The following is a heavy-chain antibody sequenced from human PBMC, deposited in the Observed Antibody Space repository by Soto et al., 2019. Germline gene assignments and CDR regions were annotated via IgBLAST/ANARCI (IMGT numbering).Heavy chain of an antibody. CDR2: IYYSGST. V-gene: IGHV4-28*01. CDR3: ARTGPGCYYRDCYYRYLIDV. D-gene: IGHD3-10*01. Sequence: SETLSLSCAVPDYSIGRSNWWGWIRQLPGKGLEWIGYIYYSGSTYYNPSLKSRVTMSVDTSKNQFSLKLSSVTAVDTAVYYCARTGPGCYYRDCYYRYLIDVCTKRSTVPVSS. CDR1: DYSIGRSNW. J-gene: IGHJ6*03.